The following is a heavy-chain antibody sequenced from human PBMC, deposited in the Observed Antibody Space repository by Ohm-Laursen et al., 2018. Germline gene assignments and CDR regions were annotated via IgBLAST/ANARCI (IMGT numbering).Heavy chain of an antibody. CDR2: ISSSSSTI. CDR1: GFTFSNAW. V-gene: IGHV3-48*01. J-gene: IGHJ4*02. D-gene: IGHD2/OR15-2a*01. Sequence: GSLRLSCAASGFTFSNAWMSWVRQAPGKGLEWVSYISSSSSTIYYADSVKGRFTISRDNAKNSLYLQMDSLRVEDTAVYFCARESIAPFFWGQGTLVTVSS. CDR3: ARESIAPFF.